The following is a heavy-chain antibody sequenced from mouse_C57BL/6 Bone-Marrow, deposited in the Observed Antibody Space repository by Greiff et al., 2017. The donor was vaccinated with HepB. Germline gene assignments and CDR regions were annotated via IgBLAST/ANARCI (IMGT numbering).Heavy chain of an antibody. V-gene: IGHV1-55*01. J-gene: IGHJ1*03. CDR3: ARYYYGSSYLYFDV. CDR1: GYTFTSYW. D-gene: IGHD1-1*01. Sequence: QVQLQQPGAELVKPGASVKMSCKASGYTFTSYWITWVKQRPGQGLEWIGDIYPGSGSTNYNEKFKSKATLTVDKSSSTAYMQLSSLPSEDSAVYYCARYYYGSSYLYFDVWGTGTTVTVSS. CDR2: IYPGSGST.